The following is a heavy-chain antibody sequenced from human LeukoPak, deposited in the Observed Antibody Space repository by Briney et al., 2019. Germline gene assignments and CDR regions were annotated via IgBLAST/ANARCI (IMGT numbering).Heavy chain of an antibody. D-gene: IGHD6-25*01. CDR3: ARLLAAPYYINF. CDR2: IYPRDSDT. J-gene: IGHJ4*02. V-gene: IGHV5-51*01. CDR1: GYKFTNYW. Sequence: GESLKISCKGSGYKFTNYWIAWVRQMPGQGLEWLGIIYPRDSDTRYSPSFQGQVSISVNTSIDTAYLQWSSVKASDTAMYYCARLLAAPYYINFWGQGTLVTVSS.